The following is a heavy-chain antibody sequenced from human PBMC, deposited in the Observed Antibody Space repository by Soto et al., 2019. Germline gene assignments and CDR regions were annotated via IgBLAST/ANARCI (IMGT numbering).Heavy chain of an antibody. CDR2: IIPIFGTA. CDR1: GGTFSSYA. V-gene: IGHV1-69*12. D-gene: IGHD3-16*01. CDR3: ARHLGGNHYYYGMDV. Sequence: QVQLVQSGAEVKKPGSSVKVSCKASGGTFSSYAISWVRQAPGQGLKWMGGIIPIFGTADYAQKFQGRVTITADDFTSTAYMELSSLRSEDTAVYYCARHLGGNHYYYGMDVWGQGTTVTVSS. J-gene: IGHJ6*02.